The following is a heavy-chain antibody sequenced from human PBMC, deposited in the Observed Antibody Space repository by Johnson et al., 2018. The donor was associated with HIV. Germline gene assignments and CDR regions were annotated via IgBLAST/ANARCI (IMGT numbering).Heavy chain of an antibody. CDR1: GFTFSNYG. J-gene: IGHJ3*01. D-gene: IGHD3-10*01. CDR3: ARAPEVRGVDAFDV. Sequence: QVLLVESGGGLVQPGRSLRLSCAASGFTFSNYGIHWVRQAPGKGLEWVAVIWYDGSNKYYADSVKGRFTISRDNSKNTLYLQMNSLEAEDTAVYYCARAPEVRGVDAFDVWGQGTVVTVSS. CDR2: IWYDGSNK. V-gene: IGHV3-33*01.